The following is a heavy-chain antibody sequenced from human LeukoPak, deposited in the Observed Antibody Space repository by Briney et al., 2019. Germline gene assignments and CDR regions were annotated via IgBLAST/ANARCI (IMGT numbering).Heavy chain of an antibody. CDR2: IYSSGNT. Sequence: SETLSLTCTVSGVSISSNSYYWSWIRQPAGKGLEWIGRIYSSGNTYYNPSLKSRVTISVVASKSQFSLKLSSVTAADTAVYYCATIAQLRYFDYWGQGTLVTVSS. CDR3: ATIAQLRYFDY. J-gene: IGHJ4*02. V-gene: IGHV4-61*02. D-gene: IGHD3-9*01. CDR1: GVSISSNSYY.